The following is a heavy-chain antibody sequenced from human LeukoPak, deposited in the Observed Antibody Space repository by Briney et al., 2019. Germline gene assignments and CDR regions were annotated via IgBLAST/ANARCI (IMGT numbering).Heavy chain of an antibody. J-gene: IGHJ4*02. CDR2: ISSSGSTI. CDR3: ARDSPSLRIPSYFDY. D-gene: IGHD2/OR15-2a*01. Sequence: GGSLRLSCAASGFTFSDYYMSWIRQAPGKGLEWVSYISSSGSTIYYADSVKGRFTISRDNAKNSLYLQMYSLRAEDTAVYYCARDSPSLRIPSYFDYWGQGTLVTVSS. CDR1: GFTFSDYY. V-gene: IGHV3-11*01.